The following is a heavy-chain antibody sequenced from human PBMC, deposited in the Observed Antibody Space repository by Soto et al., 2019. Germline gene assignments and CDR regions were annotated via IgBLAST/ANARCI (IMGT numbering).Heavy chain of an antibody. V-gene: IGHV1-3*01. D-gene: IGHD2-2*01. Sequence: ASVKVSCKASGYTFTSYAMHWVRQAPGQRLEWMGWINAGNGNTKYSQKFQGRVTITRDTSASTDYMELSSLRSEGTAVYYCARDMQDGRFDYCGQGTPVTVSS. J-gene: IGHJ4*02. CDR2: INAGNGNT. CDR3: ARDMQDGRFDY. CDR1: GYTFTSYA.